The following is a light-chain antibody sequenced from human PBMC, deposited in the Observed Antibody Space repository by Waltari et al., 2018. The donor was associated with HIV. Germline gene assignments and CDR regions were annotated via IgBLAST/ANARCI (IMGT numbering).Light chain of an antibody. CDR2: WAS. Sequence: DIVMTQSPDSLAVSLGERATINCKSSQSVLNSSSNKNSLAWYQQKSGQPPKLLIYWASTRESGVPERFSGSGSGTDFTLTISSLRAADVAVYYCHQHYTSPYTFGQGTKLEIK. V-gene: IGKV4-1*01. CDR1: QSVLNSSSNKNS. CDR3: HQHYTSPYT. J-gene: IGKJ2*01.